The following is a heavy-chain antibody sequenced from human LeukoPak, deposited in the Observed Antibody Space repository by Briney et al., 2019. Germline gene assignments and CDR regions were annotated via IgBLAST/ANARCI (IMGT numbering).Heavy chain of an antibody. V-gene: IGHV3-7*01. D-gene: IGHD3-10*02. CDR2: IKQDGSEK. CDR1: GFTFSSYW. Sequence: PGGSLRLSCAASGFTFSSYWMSWVRQAPGKGLEWVANIKQDGSEKYYVDSVKGRFTISRDNSKNTLYLQMNSLRVEDTAIYYWTRGMLRQPPDYWGQGTLVTVSS. J-gene: IGHJ4*02. CDR3: TRGMLRQPPDY.